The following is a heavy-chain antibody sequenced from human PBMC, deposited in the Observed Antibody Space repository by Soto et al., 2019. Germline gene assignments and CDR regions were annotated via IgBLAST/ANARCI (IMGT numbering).Heavy chain of an antibody. D-gene: IGHD4-17*01. CDR3: ARLPKGSTVTS. CDR1: GFTFSDYS. CDR2: ITSDGGVT. V-gene: IGHV3-48*02. Sequence: EVQLVESGGGLVHPGGSLRLSCAASGFTFSDYSMNWVRQAPGKGLERVSYITSDGGVTYYADSVKGRSSVYRDNDKTSLFLQMNSLRDEDPAVYYCARLPKGSTVTSWGQGTLVTVSS. J-gene: IGHJ4*02.